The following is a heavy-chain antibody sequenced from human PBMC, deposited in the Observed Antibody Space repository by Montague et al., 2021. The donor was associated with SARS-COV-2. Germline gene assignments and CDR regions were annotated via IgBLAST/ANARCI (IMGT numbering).Heavy chain of an antibody. CDR2: MYDSGST. Sequence: SETLSLTCTVSGGSISSSSYYWGWIRQPPGKGLEWIGGMYDSGSTYYXPSLKSRVTMSVDTSKNQFSLKLSSVTAADTAVYYCARKEMKYSSIWSTGGNWFDPWGQGTLVTVSS. J-gene: IGHJ5*02. CDR1: GGSISSSSYY. V-gene: IGHV4-39*01. CDR3: ARKEMKYSSIWSTGGNWFDP. D-gene: IGHD6-13*01.